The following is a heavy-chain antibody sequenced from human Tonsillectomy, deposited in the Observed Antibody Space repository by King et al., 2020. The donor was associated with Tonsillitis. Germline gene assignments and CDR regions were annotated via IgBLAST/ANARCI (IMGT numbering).Heavy chain of an antibody. CDR3: ARSTQDYDILTGDHWNYMDV. D-gene: IGHD3-9*01. V-gene: IGHV3-21*01. CDR1: GFTFSSYS. CDR2: ISSSSSYI. Sequence: VQLVESGGGLVKPGGSLRLSCAASGFTFSSYSMNWVRQAPGKGLEWVSSISSSSSYIYYADSVKGRFTISRDNAKNSLYLQMNSLRAEDMAVYYCARSTQDYDILTGDHWNYMDVWGQGTTVTVSS. J-gene: IGHJ6*03.